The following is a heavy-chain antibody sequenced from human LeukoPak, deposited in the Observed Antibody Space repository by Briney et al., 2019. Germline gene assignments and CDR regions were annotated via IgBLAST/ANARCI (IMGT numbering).Heavy chain of an antibody. D-gene: IGHD1-1*01. V-gene: IGHV3-49*03. J-gene: IGHJ4*02. CDR1: GFTVSSNY. CDR3: ARGRGKGVDY. CDR2: IRSKVYSGTT. Sequence: GGSLRLSCAASGFTVSSNYMSWFRQAPGRGLEWVGFIRSKVYSGTTEYAASVSGRFTISRDESKSIAYLQMNSLKTEDTAVYYCARGRGKGVDYWGQGTLVTVSS.